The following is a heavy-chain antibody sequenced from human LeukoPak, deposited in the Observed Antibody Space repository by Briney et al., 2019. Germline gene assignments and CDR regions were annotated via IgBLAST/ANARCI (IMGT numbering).Heavy chain of an antibody. Sequence: ASVKVSCKASGYTFTGYYMHWERQAPGQGLGWMGWINPNSGGTNYAQKFQARVTMTRDTSISTAYMELSRLRSDDTAVYYCARDSSSWYLSPARTPDYWGQGTLVTVSS. D-gene: IGHD6-13*01. J-gene: IGHJ4*02. CDR2: INPNSGGT. CDR1: GYTFTGYY. CDR3: ARDSSSWYLSPARTPDY. V-gene: IGHV1-2*02.